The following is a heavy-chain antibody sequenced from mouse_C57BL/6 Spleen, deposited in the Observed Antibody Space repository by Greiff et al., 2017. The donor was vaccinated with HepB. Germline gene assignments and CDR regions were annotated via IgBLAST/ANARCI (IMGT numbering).Heavy chain of an antibody. J-gene: IGHJ2*01. Sequence: EVQLVESEGGLVQPGRSMKLSCTASGFTFSDYYMAWVRQVPEKGLEWVANINYDGSSTYYLDSLKSRFIISRDNAKNILYLQMSSLKSEDTATYYCARVYYDYDAVDYWGQGTTLTVSS. CDR1: GFTFSDYY. CDR2: INYDGSST. D-gene: IGHD2-4*01. CDR3: ARVYYDYDAVDY. V-gene: IGHV5-16*01.